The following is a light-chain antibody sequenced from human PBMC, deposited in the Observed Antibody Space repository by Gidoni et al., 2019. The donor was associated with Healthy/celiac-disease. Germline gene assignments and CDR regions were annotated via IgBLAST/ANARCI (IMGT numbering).Light chain of an antibody. V-gene: IGKV1-39*01. CDR1: QSISSY. J-gene: IGKJ4*01. CDR3: QQSYSTPPLT. Sequence: IEMTQSPSSLSASVRDRVTITCRASQSISSYLNWYQQKPGKAPKLLIYAASSLQSGVPSRFSGSGSGTDFTLTISSLQPEDFATYYCQQSYSTPPLTFGGGTKVEIK. CDR2: AAS.